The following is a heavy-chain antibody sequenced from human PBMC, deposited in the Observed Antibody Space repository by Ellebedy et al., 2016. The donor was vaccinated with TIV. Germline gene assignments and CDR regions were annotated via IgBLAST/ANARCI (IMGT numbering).Heavy chain of an antibody. CDR2: ISSSSSTI. CDR3: ARSNGYCSGGSCYWGWFDP. CDR1: GFTFSSYS. V-gene: IGHV3-48*04. J-gene: IGHJ5*02. Sequence: GGSLRLXCAASGFTFSSYSMNWVRQAPGKGLEWVSYISSSSSTIYYADSVKGRFTISRDNAKNSLYLQMNSLRAEDTAVYYCARSNGYCSGGSCYWGWFDPWGQGTLVTVSS. D-gene: IGHD2-15*01.